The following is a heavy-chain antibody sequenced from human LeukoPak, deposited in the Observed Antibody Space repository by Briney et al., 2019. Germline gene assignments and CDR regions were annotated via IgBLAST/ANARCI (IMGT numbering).Heavy chain of an antibody. CDR1: GFTFSSYE. CDR3: ARDGSSSYYGGFDY. D-gene: IGHD6-13*01. CDR2: ISTSGTTI. Sequence: GGSLRSSCAASGFTFSSYEMNWVRQAPGKGLEWVSYISTSGTTIYYADSVKGRFTISRDNAKNSLYLQMNSLRAEDTAVYYCARDGSSSYYGGFDYWGQGTLATVSS. V-gene: IGHV3-48*03. J-gene: IGHJ4*02.